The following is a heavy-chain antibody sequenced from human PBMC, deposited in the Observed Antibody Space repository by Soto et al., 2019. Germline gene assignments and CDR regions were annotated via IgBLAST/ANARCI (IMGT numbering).Heavy chain of an antibody. CDR2: IKSKTDGGTT. Sequence: GGSLRLSCAASGFTFSNAWMSWVRQAPGKGLEWVGRIKSKTDGGTTDYAAPVKGRFTISRDDSKNTLYLQMNSLKTEDTAVYYCTTDSMIEDCSSTSCYTSLLGYWGQGTLVTVSS. J-gene: IGHJ4*02. D-gene: IGHD2-2*02. V-gene: IGHV3-15*01. CDR3: TTDSMIEDCSSTSCYTSLLGY. CDR1: GFTFSNAW.